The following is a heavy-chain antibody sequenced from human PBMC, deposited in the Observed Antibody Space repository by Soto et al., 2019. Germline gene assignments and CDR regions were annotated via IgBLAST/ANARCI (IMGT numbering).Heavy chain of an antibody. CDR2: IYYSGST. Sequence: SETLSLTCAVSGASISSYYWSWIRQPPGKGLEWIGYIYYSGSTNYNPSLKSRVTISVDTSKNQFSLKLSSVTAADTAVYYCARDFIAASQGYFDYWGQGTLVTVSS. CDR3: ARDFIAASQGYFDY. D-gene: IGHD6-13*01. CDR1: GASISSYY. J-gene: IGHJ4*02. V-gene: IGHV4-59*01.